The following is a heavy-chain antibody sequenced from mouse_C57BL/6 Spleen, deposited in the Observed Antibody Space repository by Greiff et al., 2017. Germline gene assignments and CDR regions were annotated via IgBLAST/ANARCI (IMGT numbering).Heavy chain of an antibody. CDR2: IDPEDGET. J-gene: IGHJ3*01. CDR1: GFNIKDYY. V-gene: IGHV14-2*01. D-gene: IGHD4-1*01. CDR3: AREITGTFAWFAY. Sequence: EVKLVESGAELVKPGASVKLSCTASGFNIKDYYMHWVKQRTEQGLEWIGRIDPEDGETKYAPKFQGKATITADTSSNTAYLQLSSLTSEDTAVYYCAREITGTFAWFAYWGQGTLVTVSA.